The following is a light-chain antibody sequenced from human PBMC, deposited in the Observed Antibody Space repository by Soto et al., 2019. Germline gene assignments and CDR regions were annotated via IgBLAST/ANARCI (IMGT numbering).Light chain of an antibody. CDR3: AAWDDSLNGYV. CDR1: SYNIGSNT. Sequence: QSVLTQPPSASGTPGQRVTISCSGSSYNIGSNTVNWYQQHPGTAPKLLIYSYNQRPSGVPDRFSDSKSGTSASLAISGLQSEDEADYYCAAWDDSLNGYVFGTGTKLTVL. V-gene: IGLV1-44*01. CDR2: SYN. J-gene: IGLJ1*01.